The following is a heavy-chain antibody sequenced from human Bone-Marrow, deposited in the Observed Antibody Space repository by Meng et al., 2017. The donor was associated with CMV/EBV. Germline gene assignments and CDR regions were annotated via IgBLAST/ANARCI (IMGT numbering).Heavy chain of an antibody. CDR1: GFTFDDYA. CDR2: ISWDGGST. D-gene: IGHD3-10*01. V-gene: IGHV3-43D*03. Sequence: GGSLRLSCAASGFTFDDYAMHWVRQAPGKGLEWVSLISWDGGSTYYADSVKGRFTISRDNSKNSLYLQMNSLRAEDTALYYCAKALGEDYYYYYVMDVWGQGTTVTLSS. CDR3: AKALGEDYYYYYVMDV. J-gene: IGHJ6*02.